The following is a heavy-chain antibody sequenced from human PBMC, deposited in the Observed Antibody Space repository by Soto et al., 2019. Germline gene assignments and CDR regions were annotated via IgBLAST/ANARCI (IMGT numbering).Heavy chain of an antibody. V-gene: IGHV4-4*02. D-gene: IGHD3-3*01. CDR2: INHDGST. CDR1: SDSISSNTW. CDR3: ARGGFGLVPSVSYFDN. Sequence: QVQLQESGPGLVKPSGTLSLTCAVSSDSISSNTWWCWVRQPPGKGLEWIGEINHDGSTYYNTSLKIRVAISVAKSENQFSLILSSVTAADTAVYYCARGGFGLVPSVSYFDNWGQGTLVTASS. J-gene: IGHJ4*02.